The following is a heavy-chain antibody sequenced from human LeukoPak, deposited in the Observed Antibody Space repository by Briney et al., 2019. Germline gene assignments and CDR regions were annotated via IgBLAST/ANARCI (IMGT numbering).Heavy chain of an antibody. CDR1: GFTFSSYG. J-gene: IGHJ4*02. CDR3: ASFNSGSNDSDY. Sequence: GRSLRLSCAASGFTFSSYGMHWVRQAPGKGLEWVAVISYDGSNKYYADSVKGRFTISRDNSKNTLYLQMNSLRAEDTALYYCASFNSGSNDSDYWGQGTLVSVSS. D-gene: IGHD1-26*01. CDR2: ISYDGSNK. V-gene: IGHV3-30*03.